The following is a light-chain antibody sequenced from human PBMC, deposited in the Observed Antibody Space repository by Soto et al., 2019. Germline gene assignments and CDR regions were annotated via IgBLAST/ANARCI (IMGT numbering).Light chain of an antibody. CDR2: DAS. Sequence: DIQMTQSPSTLSASLGDRVTITCRASQTITWWMAWYQQKPGKAPKLLIYDASTLESGVPSRFSGSRSGTEFTLTISSLQPDDFATYYCQQYNSYSWTFGQGIKVDIK. V-gene: IGKV1-5*01. CDR1: QTITWW. J-gene: IGKJ1*01. CDR3: QQYNSYSWT.